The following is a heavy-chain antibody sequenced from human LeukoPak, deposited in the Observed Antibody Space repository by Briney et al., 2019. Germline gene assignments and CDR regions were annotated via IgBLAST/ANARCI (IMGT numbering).Heavy chain of an antibody. Sequence: GGSLRLSCAASGFTVSSNYMSWVRQAPGKGLEWVSVIYSGGSTYYADSVKGRFTISRDNSKNTLYLQMNSLRAEDTAVYYCARGGIAAAFAILDYWGQGTLVTVSS. D-gene: IGHD6-13*01. V-gene: IGHV3-66*01. J-gene: IGHJ4*02. CDR3: ARGGIAAAFAILDY. CDR1: GFTVSSNY. CDR2: IYSGGST.